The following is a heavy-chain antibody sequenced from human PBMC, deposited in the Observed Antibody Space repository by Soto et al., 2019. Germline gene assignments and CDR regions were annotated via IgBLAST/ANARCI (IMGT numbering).Heavy chain of an antibody. V-gene: IGHV3-23*01. J-gene: IGHJ4*02. CDR3: AEDLADYYYSSGREDYFDH. CDR2: ISGSGDRT. D-gene: IGHD3-22*01. CDR1: GFTFSSYA. Sequence: EVQLLESGGGLVQPGGSLRLSCAASGFTFSSYAMNWVRQAPGKGLEWVSAISGSGDRTYYADSVKGRFTISRDNSKNTLYLQMNSKRVEVTMVYYCAEDLADYYYSSGREDYFDHWGQGTLVTVSS.